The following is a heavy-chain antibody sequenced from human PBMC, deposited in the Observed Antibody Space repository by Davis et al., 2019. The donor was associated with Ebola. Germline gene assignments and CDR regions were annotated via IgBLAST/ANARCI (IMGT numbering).Heavy chain of an antibody. V-gene: IGHV1-2*04. Sequence: AASVKVSCKASGYTFTSYGISWVRQAPGQGLEWMGWINPNSGGTNYAQKFQGWVTMTRDTSISTAYMELSRLRSDGTAVYYCARHPVVPAAPFDYWGQGTLVTVSS. CDR2: INPNSGGT. D-gene: IGHD2-2*01. CDR3: ARHPVVPAAPFDY. J-gene: IGHJ4*02. CDR1: GYTFTSYG.